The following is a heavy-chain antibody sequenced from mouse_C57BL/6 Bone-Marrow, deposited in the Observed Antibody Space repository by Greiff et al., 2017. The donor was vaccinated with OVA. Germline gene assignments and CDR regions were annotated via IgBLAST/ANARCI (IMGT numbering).Heavy chain of an antibody. Sequence: VQVVESGPELVKPGASVKISCKASGYAFSSSWMNWVKQRPGKGLEWIGRIYPGDGDTNYNGKFKGKATLTADKSSSTAYMQLSSLTSEDSAVYFCARSEDYYGSSLYYAIDYWGQGTSVTVSS. CDR1: GYAFSSSW. CDR3: ARSEDYYGSSLYYAIDY. CDR2: IYPGDGDT. J-gene: IGHJ4*01. D-gene: IGHD1-1*01. V-gene: IGHV1-82*01.